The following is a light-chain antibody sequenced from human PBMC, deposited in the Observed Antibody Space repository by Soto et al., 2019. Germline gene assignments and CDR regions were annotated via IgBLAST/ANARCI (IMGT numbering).Light chain of an antibody. Sequence: DLQMTQSPSSLSASVGDRVTITCRASQSITSHLNWYQQKLGKAPKLLIYGASNLQSGVPSRFSGSGSGTDFTLTISSLQPEDSATYYCQQSYSMPPITFGQGTRLEI. CDR2: GAS. CDR3: QQSYSMPPIT. J-gene: IGKJ5*01. V-gene: IGKV1-39*01. CDR1: QSITSH.